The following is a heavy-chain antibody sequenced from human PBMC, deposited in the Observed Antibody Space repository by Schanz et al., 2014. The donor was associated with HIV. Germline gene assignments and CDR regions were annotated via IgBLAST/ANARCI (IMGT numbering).Heavy chain of an antibody. D-gene: IGHD3-22*01. Sequence: EVQLLESGGGLVQPGGSLRLSCAASGFTFSSYAMSWVRLAPGKGLEWVSTVGYGGDNTYYADSVEGRFTISRDNSKNTVYLQMNSLRVEDTAVYYCARTAPTKYYYDSSGVRGAFDIWGQGTMVTVSS. V-gene: IGHV3-23*01. CDR1: GFTFSSYA. CDR2: VGYGGDNT. J-gene: IGHJ3*02. CDR3: ARTAPTKYYYDSSGVRGAFDI.